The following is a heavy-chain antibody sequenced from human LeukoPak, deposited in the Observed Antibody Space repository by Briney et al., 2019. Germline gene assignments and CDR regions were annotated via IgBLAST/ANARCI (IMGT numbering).Heavy chain of an antibody. D-gene: IGHD4-17*01. CDR3: ARVSPTSYGDPFDY. CDR1: GFTVSSNY. CDR2: IYSGGST. V-gene: IGHV3-53*01. Sequence: GGSLRLSCAASGFTVSSNYMSWVRQAPGKGLEWVSVIYSGGSTYYADFVKGRFTISRDNSKNTLYLQMNSLRAEDTAVYYCARVSPTSYGDPFDYWGQGTLVTVSS. J-gene: IGHJ4*02.